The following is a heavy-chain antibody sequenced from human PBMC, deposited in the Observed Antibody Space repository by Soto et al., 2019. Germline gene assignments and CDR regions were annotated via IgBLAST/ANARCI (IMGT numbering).Heavy chain of an antibody. D-gene: IGHD1-26*01. CDR1: GGSISSGGYY. CDR2: IYYSGST. V-gene: IGHV4-31*03. J-gene: IGHJ4*02. Sequence: QVQLQESGPGLVKPSQTLSLTCTVSGGSISSGGYYWSWIRQHPGKGLEWIGYIYYSGSTYYNPSLKSRVTIPVDTFKNQFSLKLSSVTAADTAVYYCARWYGGRWLQSYFDYWGQGTLVTVSS. CDR3: ARWYGGRWLQSYFDY.